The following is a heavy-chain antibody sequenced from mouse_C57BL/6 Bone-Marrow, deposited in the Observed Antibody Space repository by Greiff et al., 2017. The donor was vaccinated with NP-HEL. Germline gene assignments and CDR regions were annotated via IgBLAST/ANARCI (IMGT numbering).Heavy chain of an antibody. CDR1: GFNIKDDY. CDR2: IDPENGDT. CDR3: TTNPEGAMDY. J-gene: IGHJ4*01. V-gene: IGHV14-4*01. Sequence: EVKLMESGAELVRPGASVKLSCTASGFNIKDDYMHWVKQRPEQGLEWIGWIDPENGDTEYASKFQGKATITAATSSNTAYLQRSSLTSEDTAVYYCTTNPEGAMDYWGQGTSVTVSS.